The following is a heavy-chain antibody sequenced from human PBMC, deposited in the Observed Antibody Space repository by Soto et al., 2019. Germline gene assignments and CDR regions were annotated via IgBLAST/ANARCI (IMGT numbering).Heavy chain of an antibody. D-gene: IGHD2-21*02. J-gene: IGHJ6*02. V-gene: IGHV3-43*01. CDR2: ISWDGGST. CDR1: GFTFDDYT. CDR3: AKDIWSPQNVAYCGGDCPTTSGYYYGTDV. Sequence: PGGSLRLSCAASGFTFDDYTMHWVRQAPGKGLEWVSLISWDGGSTYYADSVKGRFTISRDNSKNSVYLQMNSLRTEDTSLYYCAKDIWSPQNVAYCGGDCPTTSGYYYGTDVWGQGTTVTFSS.